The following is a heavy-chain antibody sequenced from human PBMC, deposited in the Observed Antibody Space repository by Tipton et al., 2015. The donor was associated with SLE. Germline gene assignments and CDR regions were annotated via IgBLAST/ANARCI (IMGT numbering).Heavy chain of an antibody. CDR3: ARVAPAEVFDY. CDR1: GGSFNGYF. Sequence: GLVKPSQTLSLSCGVSGGSFNGYFWTWIRQPPGKGLEWIAEIIHSGVTNYNPSLRSRVTISVDMSKSQVSLKLSSVTAADTAVYYCARVAPAEVFDYWGQGTLVTVSS. V-gene: IGHV4-34*12. CDR2: IIHSGVT. D-gene: IGHD2-2*01. J-gene: IGHJ4*02.